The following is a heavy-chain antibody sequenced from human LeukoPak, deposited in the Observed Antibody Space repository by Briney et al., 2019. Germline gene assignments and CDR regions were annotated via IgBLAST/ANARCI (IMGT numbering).Heavy chain of an antibody. Sequence: GGSLRLSCAASGFTFSSYGMHWVRQAPGKGLEWVAVISYDGSNKYYADSVKGRFTISRDNSKNTLHLQMNSLRAEDTAVYYCARSPNFWAFDIWGQGTMVTVSS. CDR1: GFTFSSYG. V-gene: IGHV3-30*03. CDR2: ISYDGSNK. J-gene: IGHJ3*02. CDR3: ARSPNFWAFDI.